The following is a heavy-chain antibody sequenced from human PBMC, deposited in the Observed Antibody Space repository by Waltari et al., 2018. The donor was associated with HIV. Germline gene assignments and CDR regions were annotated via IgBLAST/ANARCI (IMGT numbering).Heavy chain of an antibody. J-gene: IGHJ4*02. Sequence: QVQLLQSESELKKPGASVKVSCKASGYTFTSNSINWVRQAPGQGLEWMGWINTNTGSPMYAQGFTGRFVFSLDTSVSTAFLQISALKADDTAVYFCARDGGRSRAFDSWGQGTLVTVSS. CDR3: ARDGGRSRAFDS. CDR1: GYTFTSNS. CDR2: INTNTGSP. D-gene: IGHD3-16*01. V-gene: IGHV7-4-1*02.